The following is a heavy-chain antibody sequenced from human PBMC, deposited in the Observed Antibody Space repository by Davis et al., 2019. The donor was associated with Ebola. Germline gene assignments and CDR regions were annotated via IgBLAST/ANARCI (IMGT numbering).Heavy chain of an antibody. CDR3: AREDGVVGATSFFDC. V-gene: IGHV3-21*01. CDR2: ITSSGGKT. CDR1: GITFSNYA. J-gene: IGHJ4*02. D-gene: IGHD1-26*01. Sequence: PGGSLRLSCAASGITFSNYAMSWVRQAPGKGLQWVSAITSSGGKTYYADSVKGRFTISRDNAKNSLYLQMNSLRAEDTAVYYCAREDGVVGATSFFDCWGQGTLVTVSS.